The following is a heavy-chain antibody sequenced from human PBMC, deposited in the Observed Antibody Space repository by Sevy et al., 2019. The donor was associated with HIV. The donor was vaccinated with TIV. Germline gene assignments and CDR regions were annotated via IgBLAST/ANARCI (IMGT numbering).Heavy chain of an antibody. V-gene: IGHV3-30*18. CDR2: ISYDGSNK. Sequence: GGSLRLSCAASGFTFSSYGMHWVRQAPGKGLEWVAVISYDGSNKYYAYSVKGRFTISRDNSKNTLYLQMNSLRAEDTYWYYCAKMDTLWSGYYMLDYWGQGTLVTVSS. CDR3: AKMDTLWSGYYMLDY. D-gene: IGHD3-3*01. J-gene: IGHJ4*02. CDR1: GFTFSSYG.